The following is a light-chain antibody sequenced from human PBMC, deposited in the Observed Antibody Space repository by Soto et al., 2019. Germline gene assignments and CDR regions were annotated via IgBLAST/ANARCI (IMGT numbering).Light chain of an antibody. CDR3: QQYNNWPRT. CDR1: QSVSSSR. V-gene: IGKV3D-15*01. J-gene: IGKJ1*01. CDR2: DGF. Sequence: DIVLTQSPATLSLSPGERSTLSCGASQSVSSSRLAWYQQKPALAPRLLIYDGFLRATGIPARFSGSGSGTEFTLTISSLQSEDFAVYYCQQYNNWPRTFGQGTKVDIK.